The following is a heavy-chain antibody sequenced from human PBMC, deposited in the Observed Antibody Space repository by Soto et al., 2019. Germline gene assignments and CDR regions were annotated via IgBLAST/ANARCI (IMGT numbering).Heavy chain of an antibody. CDR1: GYSFNSYC. CDR3: ATRGQYFYFWSGAAYSDGLDV. CDR2: IYPGDSDT. J-gene: IGHJ6*02. D-gene: IGHD3-3*01. Sequence: GGSLKISRKGSGYSFNSYCIGWVPQMPGKGLGGVGIIYPGDSDTRYSPSFQGKVTIAADKSSSTANLQGSSLKASDTAMYYCATRGQYFYFWSGAAYSDGLDVWGQGTTVTVSS. V-gene: IGHV5-51*01.